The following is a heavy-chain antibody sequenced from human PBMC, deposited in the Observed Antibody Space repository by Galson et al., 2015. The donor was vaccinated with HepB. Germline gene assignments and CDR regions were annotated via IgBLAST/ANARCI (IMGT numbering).Heavy chain of an antibody. V-gene: IGHV3-33*01. D-gene: IGHD5-24*01. CDR3: ARSRDGHKHGYS. CDR1: GFAFSNYG. CDR2: IWIDENDK. J-gene: IGHJ4*02. Sequence: SLRLSCAASGFAFSNYGMHWVRQAPGKGLEWVAVIWIDENDKFYADSVKGRFTISRDNSKNTLYLQMNSLRAEDTAVYYCARSRDGHKHGYSWGQGTLVTVSS.